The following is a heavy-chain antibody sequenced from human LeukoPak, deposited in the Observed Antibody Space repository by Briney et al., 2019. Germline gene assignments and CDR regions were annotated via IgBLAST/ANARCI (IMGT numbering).Heavy chain of an antibody. Sequence: ASVKVSCKASGGTFSSYAISWVRQAPGQGLEWMGGIIPIFGTANYAQKFQGRVTITADESTSTAYMELSSLRSEDTAVYYCARDLDDYVRGPGYSGWGQGTLVTVSS. CDR3: ARDLDDYVRGPGYSG. V-gene: IGHV1-69*13. CDR1: GGTFSSYA. CDR2: IIPIFGTA. J-gene: IGHJ4*02. D-gene: IGHD3-16*01.